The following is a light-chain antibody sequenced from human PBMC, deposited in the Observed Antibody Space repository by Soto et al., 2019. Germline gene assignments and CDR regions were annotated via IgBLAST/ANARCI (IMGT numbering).Light chain of an antibody. CDR2: DVS. CDR1: SSDVGTYNY. Sequence: QSALTQPASVSGSPGQSITISCTGTSSDVGTYNYVSWYQQHPGKAPKVMIYDVSKRPSGVSNRFSGSKSGNTASLTISGLKAEDEADYYCSSYTVSSTLVVFGGGTQLTVL. J-gene: IGLJ2*01. CDR3: SSYTVSSTLVV. V-gene: IGLV2-14*01.